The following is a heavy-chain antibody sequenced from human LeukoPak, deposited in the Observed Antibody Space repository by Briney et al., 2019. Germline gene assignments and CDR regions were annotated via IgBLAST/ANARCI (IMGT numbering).Heavy chain of an antibody. J-gene: IGHJ4*02. CDR1: GGSISSSSYY. V-gene: IGHV4-39*07. D-gene: IGHD6-6*01. CDR3: AREPPSKKEGIAARRGEFDY. CDR2: IYYSGST. Sequence: SETLSLTCTVSGGSISSSSYYWGWIHQPPGKGLEWIGSIYYSGSTYYNPSLKSRVTISVDTSKNQFSLKLSSVTAADTAVYYCAREPPSKKEGIAARRGEFDYWGQGTLVTVSS.